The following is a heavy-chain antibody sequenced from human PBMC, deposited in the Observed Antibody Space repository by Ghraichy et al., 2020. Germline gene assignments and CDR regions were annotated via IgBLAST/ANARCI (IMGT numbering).Heavy chain of an antibody. CDR2: IIPIFGTA. CDR1: GGTFSSYA. Sequence: SVKVSCKASGGTFSSYAISWVRQAPGQGLEWMGGIIPIFGTANYAQKFQGRVTITADKSTSTAYMELSSLRSEDTAVYYCARDYYDILTGYYKGYNWFDPWGQGTLVTVSS. J-gene: IGHJ5*02. V-gene: IGHV1-69*06. CDR3: ARDYYDILTGYYKGYNWFDP. D-gene: IGHD3-9*01.